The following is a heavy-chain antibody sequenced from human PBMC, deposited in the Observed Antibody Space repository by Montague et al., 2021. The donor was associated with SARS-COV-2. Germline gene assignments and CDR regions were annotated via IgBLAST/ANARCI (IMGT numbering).Heavy chain of an antibody. CDR2: ISYDGSNK. V-gene: IGHV3-30*18. J-gene: IGHJ6*02. D-gene: IGHD6-6*01. CDR1: GFTFSSYG. Sequence: SLSLSCAASGFTFSSYGMHWVRQAPGKGLEWVAVISYDGSNKYYADSVKGRFTISRDNSKNTLYLQMNSLRAEDTAVYYCAKCIEAARPLFLESYYYYGMDVWGQGTTVTVSS. CDR3: AKCIEAARPLFLESYYYYGMDV.